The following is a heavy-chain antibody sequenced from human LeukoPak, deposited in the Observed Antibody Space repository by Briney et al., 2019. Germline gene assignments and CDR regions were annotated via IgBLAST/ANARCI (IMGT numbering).Heavy chain of an antibody. CDR2: ISGDGTRV. D-gene: IGHD3-22*01. J-gene: IGHJ2*01. V-gene: IGHV3-43*02. CDR3: ARGRAVGLHYYDNRANWYFDL. CDR1: GLTFDDYA. Sequence: GGSLRLSCEASGLTFDDYAMHWVRQTPGRGLEWVSLISGDGTRVYYAASLQGRFIISRDNSKNSLYLQMNSLRTEDTALYYCARGRAVGLHYYDNRANWYFDLRGRGSLVTVSS.